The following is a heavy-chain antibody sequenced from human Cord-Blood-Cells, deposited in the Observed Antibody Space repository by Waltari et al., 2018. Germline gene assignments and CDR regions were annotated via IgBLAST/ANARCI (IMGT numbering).Heavy chain of an antibody. D-gene: IGHD3-9*01. J-gene: IGHJ4*02. V-gene: IGHV4-39*01. Sequence: QLQLQESGPGLVKPSETLSLTCPVHGGSISIRRSYWGWTRQPPGKGLEWIGSLYYSGSTYYNPSLKSRVTISVDTSKNQFSLKLSSVTAADTAVYYCARGLRYFDWLYDYWGQGTLVTVSS. CDR3: ARGLRYFDWLYDY. CDR1: GGSISIRRSY. CDR2: LYYSGST.